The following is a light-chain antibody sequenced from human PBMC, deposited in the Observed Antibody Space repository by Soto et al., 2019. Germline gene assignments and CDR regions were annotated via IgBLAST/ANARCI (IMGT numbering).Light chain of an antibody. V-gene: IGKV1-12*01. Sequence: DIQMTQSPSSVSASVGDRVTITCRASQDIGGWLAWYQQKPSMAPKLLIYAASTLQSGVPSRFSGRGSGTDFTLTISSLQPEDFATYFCQQANTVTWTFGQGTKVEI. CDR2: AAS. J-gene: IGKJ1*01. CDR1: QDIGGW. CDR3: QQANTVTWT.